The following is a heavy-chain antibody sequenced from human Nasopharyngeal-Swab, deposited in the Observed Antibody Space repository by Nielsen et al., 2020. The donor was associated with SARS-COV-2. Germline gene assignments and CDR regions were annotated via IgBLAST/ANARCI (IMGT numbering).Heavy chain of an antibody. CDR2: ISGSGGST. V-gene: IGHV3-23*01. CDR1: GFTFSSYA. Sequence: GESLKISCAASGFTFSSYAMSWVRQAPGKGLEWVSAISGSGGSTYYADSVKGRFTISRDNSKNTLYLQMNSLRAEDTAVYYCAKDSRIQLWSSYYFDYWGQGTPVTVSS. D-gene: IGHD5-18*01. CDR3: AKDSRIQLWSSYYFDY. J-gene: IGHJ4*02.